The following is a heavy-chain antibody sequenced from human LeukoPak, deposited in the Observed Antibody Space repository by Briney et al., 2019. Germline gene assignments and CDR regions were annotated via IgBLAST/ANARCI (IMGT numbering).Heavy chain of an antibody. J-gene: IGHJ4*02. CDR2: ISGSGGST. Sequence: GGSLRLSCAASGFTFSSYSMNWVRQAPGKGLEWVSAISGSGGSTYYADSVKGRFTISRDNSKNTLYLQMNSLRAEDTAVYYCAKHGSSWTLDYWGQGTLVTVSS. V-gene: IGHV3-23*01. D-gene: IGHD6-13*01. CDR3: AKHGSSWTLDY. CDR1: GFTFSSYS.